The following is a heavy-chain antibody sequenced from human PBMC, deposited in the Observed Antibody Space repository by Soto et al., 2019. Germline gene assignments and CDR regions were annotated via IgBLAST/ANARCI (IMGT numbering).Heavy chain of an antibody. J-gene: IGHJ5*02. Sequence: GGSVEVSCTTSGGTFDSYVISWLRQAPGQGLEWMGGIMPIFGTPNYAQKFRGRVTISADESTSTAYLELSSLTSDDTAVYYWARVHSSVIFYCADPPGQATMVTVSS. CDR3: ARVHSSVIFYCADP. V-gene: IGHV1-69*13. CDR1: GGTFDSYV. D-gene: IGHD3-3*02. CDR2: IMPIFGTP.